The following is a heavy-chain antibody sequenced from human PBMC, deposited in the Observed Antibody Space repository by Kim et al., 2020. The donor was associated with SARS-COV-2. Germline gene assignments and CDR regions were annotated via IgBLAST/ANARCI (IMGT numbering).Heavy chain of an antibody. Sequence: WETLSLTCTVSGGSISSSSYYWGWIRQPPGKGLEWIGSIYYSGSTYYNPSLKSRVTISVDTSKNQFSLKLSSVTAADTAVYYCARHAVEMATGAFDYWGQGTLVTVSS. D-gene: IGHD5-12*01. CDR1: GGSISSSSYY. J-gene: IGHJ4*02. CDR2: IYYSGST. V-gene: IGHV4-39*01. CDR3: ARHAVEMATGAFDY.